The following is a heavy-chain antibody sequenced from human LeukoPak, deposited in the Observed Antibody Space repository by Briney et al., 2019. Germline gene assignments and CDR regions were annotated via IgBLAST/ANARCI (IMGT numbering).Heavy chain of an antibody. CDR2: INPNSGGT. D-gene: IGHD3-3*01. Sequence: ASVKVSCKASGYTFTGYYMHWVRQAPGQGLEWMGWINPNSGGTNYAQKFQGRVTMTRDTSISTSYMELSRLRPDDTDVYSCARDQPPYYDFWSGYFWFDPWGQGNLVTVSS. CDR3: ARDQPPYYDFWSGYFWFDP. J-gene: IGHJ5*02. V-gene: IGHV1-2*02. CDR1: GYTFTGYY.